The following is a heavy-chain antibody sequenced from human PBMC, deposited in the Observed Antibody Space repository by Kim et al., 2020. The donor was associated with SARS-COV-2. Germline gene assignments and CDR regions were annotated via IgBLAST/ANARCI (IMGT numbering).Heavy chain of an antibody. J-gene: IGHJ3*01. Sequence: GGSLRLSCAASGFIVSNKYMNWVRQAPGKGLEWVSVIYRDGSTYYADSGKGRFTISRDYSKNTLYVQMNSLRAEDTALYYCATSVSSSAWTLNTVTFDVWGQGTIVSVSA. D-gene: IGHD6-19*01. CDR3: ATSVSSSAWTLNTVTFDV. CDR1: GFIVSNKY. V-gene: IGHV3-66*01. CDR2: IYRDGST.